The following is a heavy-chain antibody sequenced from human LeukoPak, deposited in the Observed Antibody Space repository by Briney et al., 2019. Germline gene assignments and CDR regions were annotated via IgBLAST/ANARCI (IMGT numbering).Heavy chain of an antibody. CDR3: LSCIKLNCYEF. Sequence: GGSLRLLCAASGFTFATHWMHWVRQAPGKGLMWVSCINNDGTTTNYADSVKGRFTISRDNAKSTLYLQMNSLRAEDTAVYYCLSCIKLNCYEFWGQGSPVTVSS. CDR2: INNDGTTT. D-gene: IGHD2-2*01. J-gene: IGHJ4*02. V-gene: IGHV3-74*01. CDR1: GFTFATHW.